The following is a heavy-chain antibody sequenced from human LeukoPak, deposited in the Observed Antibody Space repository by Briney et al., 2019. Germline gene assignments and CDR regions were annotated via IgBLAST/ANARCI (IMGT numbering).Heavy chain of an antibody. D-gene: IGHD4-17*01. CDR1: GLTGSHNY. CDR2: IHTSGDT. J-gene: IGHJ5*02. Sequence: GGSLRLSCAASGLTGSHNYVSWVRQAPGKGLEWVSAIHTSGDTCYADSVKGRFTISRDTSKDTLYLQINSLRVEDTAVYYCIVFGDSNHWGQGTLVTVSS. V-gene: IGHV3-53*01. CDR3: IVFGDSNH.